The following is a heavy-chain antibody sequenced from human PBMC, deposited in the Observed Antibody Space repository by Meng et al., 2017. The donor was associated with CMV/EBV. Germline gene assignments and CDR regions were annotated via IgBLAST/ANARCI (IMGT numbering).Heavy chain of an antibody. J-gene: IGHJ3*02. CDR2: INWNGGST. Sequence: GESLKISCAASGFTFDDYGMSWVRQAPGKGLEWVSGINWNGGSTGYADSVKGRFTISRDNAKNSLYLQMNSLRAEDTAVYYCARHVYRVGAFDIWGQGTMVTVSS. D-gene: IGHD2-2*02. CDR3: ARHVYRVGAFDI. CDR1: GFTFDDYG. V-gene: IGHV3-20*04.